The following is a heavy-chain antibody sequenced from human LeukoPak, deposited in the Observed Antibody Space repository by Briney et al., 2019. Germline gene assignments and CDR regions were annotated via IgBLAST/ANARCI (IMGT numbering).Heavy chain of an antibody. CDR2: ISSGTSYI. Sequence: GGSLRLSCAVSGFSFSSYSMNWVRQAPGKGLEWVSSISSGTSYIHYADSVKGRFTISRDNAKNTLYLQMNSLRAEDTAVYYCAREDSSGYSGYWGQGTLVTVSS. V-gene: IGHV3-21*01. J-gene: IGHJ4*02. CDR1: GFSFSSYS. D-gene: IGHD3-22*01. CDR3: AREDSSGYSGY.